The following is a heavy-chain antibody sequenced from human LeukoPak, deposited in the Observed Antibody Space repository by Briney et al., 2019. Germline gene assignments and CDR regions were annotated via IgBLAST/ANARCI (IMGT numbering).Heavy chain of an antibody. V-gene: IGHV3-21*01. CDR2: ISSSSSYI. CDR1: GFTFSSYS. J-gene: IGHJ4*02. CDR3: ARDGPNYYDLWSGYPEGGYFDY. Sequence: PGGSLRLSCAASGFTFSSYSMNWVRQAPGKGLEWVSSISSSSSYIYYADSVKGRFTISRDNAKNSLYLQMNSLRAEDTAVYYCARDGPNYYDLWSGYPEGGYFDYWGQGTLVTVSS. D-gene: IGHD3-3*01.